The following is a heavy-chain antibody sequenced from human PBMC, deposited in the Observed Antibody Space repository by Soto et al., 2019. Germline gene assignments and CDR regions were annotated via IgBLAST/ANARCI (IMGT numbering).Heavy chain of an antibody. V-gene: IGHV1-69*01. CDR1: GGTFSSYA. J-gene: IGHJ5*02. D-gene: IGHD2-21*02. Sequence: QVQLVQSGAEVKKPGSSVKVSCKASGGTFSSYAISWVRQAPGQGLEWMGGILPIFGTANYAQKFQGRVTITADESTSTAYMELSSLRSEDTAVYYCARGGDCGGDCLWWFDPWGKGTLVTVSS. CDR2: ILPIFGTA. CDR3: ARGGDCGGDCLWWFDP.